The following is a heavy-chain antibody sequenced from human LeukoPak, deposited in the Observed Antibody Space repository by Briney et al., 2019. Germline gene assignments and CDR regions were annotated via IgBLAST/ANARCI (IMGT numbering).Heavy chain of an antibody. V-gene: IGHV1-2*02. J-gene: IGHJ6*02. CDR1: GYTFTGYY. CDR2: INPNSGGT. D-gene: IGHD3-10*01. Sequence: ASVRVSCKASGYTFTGYYMHWVRQAPGQGLEWMGWINPNSGGTNYAQKFQGRVTMTRDTSISTAYMELSRLRSEDTAVYYCARDRHVLLWFGESMDVWGQGTTVTVSS. CDR3: ARDRHVLLWFGESMDV.